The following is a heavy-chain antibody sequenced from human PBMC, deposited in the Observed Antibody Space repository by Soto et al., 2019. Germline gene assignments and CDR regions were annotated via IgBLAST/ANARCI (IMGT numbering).Heavy chain of an antibody. V-gene: IGHV2-5*01. CDR1: GFSFTPAGVA. D-gene: IGHD5-12*01. CDR2: IYYNDDR. J-gene: IGHJ4*02. CDR3: AHSDGGYEIIYFDF. Sequence: QITLQESGPTLVKPTQTLPLPCTFSGFSFTPAGVAVGWIRQTPGGALEWLTLIYYNDDRRFSPSLKTRLTITGDTSKNQVVLSLTNVDPGDTATYFCAHSDGGYEIIYFDFWGQGIPVTVSS.